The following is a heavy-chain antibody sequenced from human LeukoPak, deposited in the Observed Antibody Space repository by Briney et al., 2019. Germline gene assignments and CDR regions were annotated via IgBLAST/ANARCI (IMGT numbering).Heavy chain of an antibody. CDR3: ARGYCSSTSCYGPEVDY. Sequence: SETLSLTCTVSGGSISSYHWSWIRQPPGKGLEWIGYIYYSGSTNHNPSLKSRVTISVDTSKNQFSLKLSSVTAADTAVYYCARGYCSSTSCYGPEVDYWGQGTLVTVSS. D-gene: IGHD2-2*01. CDR2: IYYSGST. CDR1: GGSISSYH. V-gene: IGHV4-59*01. J-gene: IGHJ4*02.